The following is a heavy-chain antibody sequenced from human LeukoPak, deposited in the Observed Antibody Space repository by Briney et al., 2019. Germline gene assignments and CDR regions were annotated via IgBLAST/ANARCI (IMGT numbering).Heavy chain of an antibody. CDR1: GYTFTGYY. D-gene: IGHD3-10*01. J-gene: IGHJ5*02. CDR2: INPNSGGT. CDR3: ARDYYGSGSFFDP. V-gene: IGHV1-2*02. Sequence: GASVKVSCKASGYTFTGYYMHWVRQAPGQGLEWMGWINPNSGGTNYAQKFQGRVTMTRDTSISTAYMELSRLRSDDTAVYYCARDYYGSGSFFDPWGQGTLVTGSS.